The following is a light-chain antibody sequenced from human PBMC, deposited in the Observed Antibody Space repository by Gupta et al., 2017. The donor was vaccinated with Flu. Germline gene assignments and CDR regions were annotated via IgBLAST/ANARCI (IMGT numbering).Light chain of an antibody. CDR2: SSD. CDR3: ATWDDSLNGVV. Sequence: QSVLTQAPSASGTPGQRVLISCSGTKSNIGNNYVSWYQQLPRTAPRLLIHSSDQRASGVPERFSASKSGTSASLAISGLQSEDEADYFCATWDDSLNGVVFGGGTKLTV. J-gene: IGLJ2*01. V-gene: IGLV1-44*01. CDR1: KSNIGNNY.